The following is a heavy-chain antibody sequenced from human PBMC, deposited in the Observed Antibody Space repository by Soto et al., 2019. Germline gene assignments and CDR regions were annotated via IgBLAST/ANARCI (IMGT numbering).Heavy chain of an antibody. Sequence: EVQLEESGGAWVRPGGSLRLSCAASGFIFGNAWLSWVRQAPGKGLEWVGRVKRKSDGETSDYAAPVTGRITITRYDSKPTVYLQMNSLKIEDTGIYYCVAGSPFEYWGQGTLVTVSP. CDR3: VAGSPFEY. V-gene: IGHV3-15*02. CDR1: GFIFGNAW. J-gene: IGHJ4*02. D-gene: IGHD1-26*01. CDR2: VKRKSDGETS.